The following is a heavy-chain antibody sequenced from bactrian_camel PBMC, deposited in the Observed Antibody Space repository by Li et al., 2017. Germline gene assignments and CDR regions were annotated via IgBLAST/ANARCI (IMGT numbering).Heavy chain of an antibody. V-gene: IGHV3S53*01. CDR3: ASDNWVPRDRGLSSEEYRY. J-gene: IGHJ4*01. D-gene: IGHD3*01. CDR1: GAVWNAHY. CDR2: TQSDFST. Sequence: HVQLVESGGDSVQAGGSLRLSCAPSGAVWNAHYMARFRQAPGKERQGVAATQSDFSTTYADSVKGRFIISRDSAEKDRAENTLYLQMNSLKPEDSGVYYCASDNWVPRDRGLSSEEYRYWGQGTQVTVS.